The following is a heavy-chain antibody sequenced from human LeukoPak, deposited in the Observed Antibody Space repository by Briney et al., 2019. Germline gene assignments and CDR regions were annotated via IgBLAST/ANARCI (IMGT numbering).Heavy chain of an antibody. J-gene: IGHJ3*02. CDR2: ISGSGGST. Sequence: PGGSLSLSCAASGFTFSSYAMSWVRQAPGKGLEWVSAISGSGGSTYYADSVKGRFTISRDNSKNTLYLQMNSLRAEDTAVYYCAKILRYFDWLFYDAFDIWGQGTMVTVSS. V-gene: IGHV3-23*01. CDR3: AKILRYFDWLFYDAFDI. CDR1: GFTFSSYA. D-gene: IGHD3-9*01.